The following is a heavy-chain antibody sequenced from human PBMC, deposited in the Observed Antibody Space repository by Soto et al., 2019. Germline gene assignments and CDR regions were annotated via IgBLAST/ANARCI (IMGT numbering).Heavy chain of an antibody. CDR1: GGSICSGGYY. J-gene: IGHJ6*02. D-gene: IGHD3-3*01. Sequence: SETLSLTCTVSGGSICSGGYYWSWNRQHPRKGQEWIEYIYYSGSTYYNPSLKSRVTISVDTSKNQFSLKLSSVTAADTAVYYCASGELRFLEWLSTPPSGMDVWGQGTTVTVSS. CDR2: IYYSGST. V-gene: IGHV4-31*03. CDR3: ASGELRFLEWLSTPPSGMDV.